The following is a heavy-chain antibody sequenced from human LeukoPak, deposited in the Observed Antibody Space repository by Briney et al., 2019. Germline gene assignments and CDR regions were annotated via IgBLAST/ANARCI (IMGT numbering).Heavy chain of an antibody. CDR1: GGSISSSSYY. D-gene: IGHD3-22*01. CDR3: ARQAIDSSGYYPDY. J-gene: IGHJ4*02. V-gene: IGHV4-39*01. CDR2: IYYSGST. Sequence: SETLSLTCTVSGGSISSSSYYWGWIRQPPGKGLEWIGSIYYSGSTYYNPSLKSRVTISVDTSKNQFSLKLSSVTAADTAVYYCARQAIDSSGYYPDYWGQGTLVTVSS.